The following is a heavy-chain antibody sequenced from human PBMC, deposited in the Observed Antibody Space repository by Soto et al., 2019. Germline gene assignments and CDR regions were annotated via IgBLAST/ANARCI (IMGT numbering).Heavy chain of an antibody. CDR1: GFAFSAYA. D-gene: IGHD2-15*01. V-gene: IGHV3-23*01. J-gene: IGHJ4*02. CDR2: ISGDGVNT. Sequence: PGGSLRLSCAASGFAFSAYAMSWVRQPPGKGLEWVSAISGDGVNTFYADSVRGRFTISRDNSKNTLFLQMNSLRFDDTAVYFCVKDRSCDVVVEAAAHFDFWGQGTPVTVAS. CDR3: VKDRSCDVVVEAAAHFDF.